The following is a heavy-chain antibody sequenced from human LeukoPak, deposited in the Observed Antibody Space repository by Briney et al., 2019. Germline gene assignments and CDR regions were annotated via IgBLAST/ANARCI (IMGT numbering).Heavy chain of an antibody. CDR2: IYTSGST. J-gene: IGHJ5*02. D-gene: IGHD6-19*01. CDR3: ARDLTSSGWYSEGYNWFDP. Sequence: PSETLSLTCTVSGGSISSGSYYWSWIRQPAGKGLEWIGRIYTSGSTNYNPSLKSRVTISVDTSKNQFSLKLSSVTAADTAVYYCARDLTSSGWYSEGYNWFDPWGQGTLVTVSS. CDR1: GGSISSGSYY. V-gene: IGHV4-61*02.